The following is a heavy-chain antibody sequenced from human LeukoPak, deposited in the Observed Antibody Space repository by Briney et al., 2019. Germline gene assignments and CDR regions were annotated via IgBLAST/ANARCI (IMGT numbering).Heavy chain of an antibody. Sequence: GGSLRLSCAASGFTFSSYAMSWVRQAPGKGLEWVSSISNSGGSTYYADSVKGRFTISRDNAKNSLYLQMNSLRAEDTAVYYCASSVLSFGDYWGQGILVTVSS. CDR1: GFTFSSYA. CDR3: ASSVLSFGDY. J-gene: IGHJ4*02. D-gene: IGHD3-10*01. V-gene: IGHV3-23*01. CDR2: ISNSGGST.